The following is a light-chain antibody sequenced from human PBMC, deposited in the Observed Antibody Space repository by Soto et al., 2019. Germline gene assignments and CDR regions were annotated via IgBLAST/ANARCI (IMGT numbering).Light chain of an antibody. J-gene: IGKJ4*01. Sequence: DIQMTQSPSSVSASVGDRDTITCRASQDISSWLAWFQQKPGEAPRLLIYTASTLHSGVPSRFSGSGSGTDFTLTISSLQPEDFATYYCQQGNSFPLTFGGGTKVEI. CDR1: QDISSW. V-gene: IGKV1-12*01. CDR2: TAS. CDR3: QQGNSFPLT.